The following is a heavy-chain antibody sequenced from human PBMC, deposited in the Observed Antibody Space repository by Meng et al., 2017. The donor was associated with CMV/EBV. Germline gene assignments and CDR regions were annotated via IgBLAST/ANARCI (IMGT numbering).Heavy chain of an antibody. Sequence: SCGSISSSNWWSWVRQPPGKGLEWIGEIYHSGSTNYNPSLKSRVTISVDKSKNQFSLKLSSVTAADTAVYYCARGPILWFGESSSFDLWGRGTLVTVSS. CDR1: CGSISSSNW. CDR2: IYHSGST. J-gene: IGHJ2*01. V-gene: IGHV4-4*02. CDR3: ARGPILWFGESSSFDL. D-gene: IGHD3-10*01.